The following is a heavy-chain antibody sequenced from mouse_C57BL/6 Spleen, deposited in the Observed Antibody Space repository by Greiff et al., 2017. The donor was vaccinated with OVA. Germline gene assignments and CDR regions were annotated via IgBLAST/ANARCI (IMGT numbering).Heavy chain of an antibody. D-gene: IGHD2-10*02. CDR1: GYTFTSYW. V-gene: IGHV1-53*01. CDR2: INPSNGGT. Sequence: QVQLQQPGTELVKPGASVKLSCKASGYTFTSYWMHWVKQRPGQGLEWIGNINPSNGGTKYTEKFQSKATLTVDKSSSTAYMQLSSLTSEDAAVYCCTRWSMGFSWFAYWGQGTLVTVSA. J-gene: IGHJ3*01. CDR3: TRWSMGFSWFAY.